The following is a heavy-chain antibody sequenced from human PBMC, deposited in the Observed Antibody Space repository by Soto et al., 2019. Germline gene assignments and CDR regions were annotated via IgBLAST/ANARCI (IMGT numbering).Heavy chain of an antibody. CDR2: INAGNGNT. D-gene: IGHD3-10*01. V-gene: IGHV1-3*01. CDR3: ARESLWFGEFKTNWFDT. J-gene: IGHJ5*02. Sequence: ASVKVSCKASGYTFTSYAMHWVRQAPGQRLEWMGWINAGNGNTKYSQKFQGRVTITRDTSASTAYMELSSLRSEDTAVYYCARESLWFGEFKTNWFDTWGQGTLVTVSS. CDR1: GYTFTSYA.